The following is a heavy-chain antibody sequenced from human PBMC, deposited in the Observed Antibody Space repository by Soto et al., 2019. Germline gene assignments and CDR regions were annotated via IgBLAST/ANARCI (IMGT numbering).Heavy chain of an antibody. CDR3: ARRVYYDFWSGDKPGYYYYGMDV. Sequence: DLAWLAHIFSNDEKSYSTSLKSRLTISKDTSKSQVVLTMTNMDPVDTATYYCARRVYYDFWSGDKPGYYYYGMDVWGQGTTVTVSS. J-gene: IGHJ6*02. V-gene: IGHV2-26*01. CDR2: IFSNDEK. D-gene: IGHD3-3*01.